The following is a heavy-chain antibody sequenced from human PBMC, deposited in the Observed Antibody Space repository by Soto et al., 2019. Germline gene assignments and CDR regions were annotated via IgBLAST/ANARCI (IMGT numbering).Heavy chain of an antibody. J-gene: IGHJ4*02. CDR3: AKDTWAAAAGPFDY. D-gene: IGHD6-13*01. Sequence: GSLRLSCTTTGFTFGEYPMSWFRQAPGKGLEWVGFIRSTGYGATTEYAASVKGRFTISRDDSKSIVYLQMNSLRAEDTAVYYCAKDTWAAAAGPFDYWGQGTLVTVSS. CDR1: GFTFGEYP. V-gene: IGHV3-49*03. CDR2: IRSTGYGATT.